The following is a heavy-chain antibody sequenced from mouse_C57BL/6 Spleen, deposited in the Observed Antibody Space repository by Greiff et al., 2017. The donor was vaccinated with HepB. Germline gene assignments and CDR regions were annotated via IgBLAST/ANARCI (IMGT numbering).Heavy chain of an antibody. J-gene: IGHJ2*01. Sequence: EVKLQESGGGLVKPGGSLKLSCAASGFTFSSYAMSWVRQTPEKRLEWVATISDGGSYTYYPDNVKGRFTISRDNAKNNLYLQMSHLKSEDTAMYYCARRGEDFDYWGQGTTLTVSS. CDR2: ISDGGSYT. V-gene: IGHV5-4*03. CDR3: ARRGEDFDY. CDR1: GFTFSSYA.